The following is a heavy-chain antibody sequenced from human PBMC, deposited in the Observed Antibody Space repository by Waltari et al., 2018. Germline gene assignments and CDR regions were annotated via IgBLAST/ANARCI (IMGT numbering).Heavy chain of an antibody. J-gene: IGHJ5*02. CDR3: ARVAVPAVTTNWFDP. Sequence: QVQLQESGPGLVKPSGTLSLTCAVSVVSLSTNNWWSWVRQPPGKGLEWIGEVYHSGSANYNPSLESRVAISVDKSKNQFSLTMRSVTAADTAVYYCARVAVPAVTTNWFDPWGQGTLVTVSS. CDR1: VVSLSTNNW. V-gene: IGHV4-4*02. D-gene: IGHD2-2*01. CDR2: VYHSGSA.